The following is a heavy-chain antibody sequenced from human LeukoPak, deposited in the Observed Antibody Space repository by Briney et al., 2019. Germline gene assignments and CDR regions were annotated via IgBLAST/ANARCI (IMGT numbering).Heavy chain of an antibody. CDR2: INHSGST. V-gene: IGHV4-34*01. CDR3: ARYGLLGLSEINGFDI. D-gene: IGHD3-10*01. Sequence: SETLSLTCAVYGGSFSGYYWSWIRQPPGKGLEWIGEINHSGSTNYNPSLKSRVTISLDTSKNQFSLKLSSVTAADTAVYYCARYGLLGLSEINGFDIWGRGTMVTVSA. CDR1: GGSFSGYY. J-gene: IGHJ3*02.